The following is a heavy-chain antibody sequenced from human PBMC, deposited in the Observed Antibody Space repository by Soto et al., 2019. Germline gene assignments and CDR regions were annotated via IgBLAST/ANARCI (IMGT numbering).Heavy chain of an antibody. Sequence: GGSLRLSCAASGFTFSSYAMSWVRQAPGKGLEWVSAISGSGGSTYYADSVKGRFTISRDNSKNTLYLKMNSLRAEDTAVYYCAKQNGYGGNSELEYWGQGTLVTVSS. CDR1: GFTFSSYA. CDR2: ISGSGGST. V-gene: IGHV3-23*01. J-gene: IGHJ4*02. D-gene: IGHD2-21*02. CDR3: AKQNGYGGNSELEY.